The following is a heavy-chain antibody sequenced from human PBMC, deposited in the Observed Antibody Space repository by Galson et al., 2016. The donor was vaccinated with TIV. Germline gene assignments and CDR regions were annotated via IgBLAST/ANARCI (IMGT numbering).Heavy chain of an antibody. CDR1: GFTVSDNY. CDR3: ARERRFCGNECYLYYYYGMDV. J-gene: IGHJ6*02. D-gene: IGHD2-21*01. CDR2: IHSGGIT. V-gene: IGHV3-66*02. Sequence: SLRLSCAASGFTVSDNYMTWVRRAPGKGLEWVSMIHSGGITHYADSVKGRFTISRDNSKNTLYLHMNSLRAEDTAVYYCARERRFCGNECYLYYYYGMDVWGQGTTITVSS.